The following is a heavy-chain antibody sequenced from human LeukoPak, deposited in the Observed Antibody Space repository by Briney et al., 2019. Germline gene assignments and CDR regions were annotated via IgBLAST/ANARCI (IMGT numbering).Heavy chain of an antibody. CDR1: GFSFSGHW. CDR3: ARRDSGGYCFDY. D-gene: IGHD3-22*01. V-gene: IGHV3-74*01. J-gene: IGHJ4*02. Sequence: GGSLRLSCTASGFSFSGHWMHWARQLPGKGLVWVSRISPTGSTTSYADSVKGRFTISRENAKNSLYLQMNSLRAEDTAVYYCARRDSGGYCFDYWGQGTLVTVSS. CDR2: ISPTGSTT.